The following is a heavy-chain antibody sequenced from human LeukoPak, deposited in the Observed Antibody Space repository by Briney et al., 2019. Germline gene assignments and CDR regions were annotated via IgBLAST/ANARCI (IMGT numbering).Heavy chain of an antibody. CDR3: ARRLGWRAFDS. V-gene: IGHV4-34*01. CDR2: INHSGST. CDR1: GGSFSGYY. D-gene: IGHD6-19*01. Sequence: SETLSLTCAVYGGSFSGYYWSWIRQPPGKGLEWIGEINHSGSTNYTPSLKSRVNISVDTSKNQFSLKLSSVTAADTAVYYCARRLGWRAFDSWGQGTMVTVSS. J-gene: IGHJ3*02.